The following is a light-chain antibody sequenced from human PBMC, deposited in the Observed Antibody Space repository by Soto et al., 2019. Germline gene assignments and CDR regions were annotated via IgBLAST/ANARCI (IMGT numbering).Light chain of an antibody. Sequence: ILFTQSPSSLSASVGDRVTNTCRASQGIDTSLAWYQQKPGKAPKLLIYAPSNFQSGVPSRFSGSGSGTHFTLTISSLQPEDFATYYCQQLHGYPITFGQGTRLEIK. V-gene: IGKV1-9*01. J-gene: IGKJ5*01. CDR1: QGIDTS. CDR3: QQLHGYPIT. CDR2: APS.